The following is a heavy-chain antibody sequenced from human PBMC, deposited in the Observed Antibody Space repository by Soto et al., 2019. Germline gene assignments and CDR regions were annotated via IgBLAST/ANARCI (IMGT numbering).Heavy chain of an antibody. CDR1: GFTFSTYW. D-gene: IGHD3-10*01. J-gene: IGHJ4*02. CDR3: GRTHGAYYAWDY. V-gene: IGHV3-7*04. Sequence: EVQLVESGGGLVQPGGSLRLSCAASGFTFSTYWMSWVRQAPGKGLGWVANIKQDGSEEYYVDSVKGRFTISRDNAKNSLYLQMTSLGGEDTAVYYCGRTHGAYYAWDYWGQGTLVAVSS. CDR2: IKQDGSEE.